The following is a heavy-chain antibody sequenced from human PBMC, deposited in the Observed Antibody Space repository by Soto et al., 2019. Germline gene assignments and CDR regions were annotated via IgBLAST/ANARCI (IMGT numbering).Heavy chain of an antibody. CDR3: ARDHYDFWSGYYFDS. CDR2: IKPGNGET. CDR1: GYTFSLYE. D-gene: IGHD3-3*01. J-gene: IGHJ4*02. Sequence: QVQLVQSGTEVQKPGASVNISCKASGYTFSLYEIHWVRQAPGQSLEWMGHIKPGNGETTLSQKFQGRVTITRDTSASTVYMEVSSLTSEHTAVYYCARDHYDFWSGYYFDSWGQGTLLTVSS. V-gene: IGHV1-3*01.